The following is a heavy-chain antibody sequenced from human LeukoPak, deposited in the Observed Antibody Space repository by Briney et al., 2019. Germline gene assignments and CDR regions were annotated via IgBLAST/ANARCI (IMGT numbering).Heavy chain of an antibody. CDR1: GYIFTNYW. Sequence: GESLKISCKGAGYIFTNYWIGWVRQMPGKGREWMGIMYPGDSDTRYSPSFQGQITISADKSISTTYLQWSSLTVSDTAMYYCAASTYGSGSYVGFDSWGQGTLVSVSS. CDR2: MYPGDSDT. D-gene: IGHD3-10*01. J-gene: IGHJ4*02. V-gene: IGHV5-51*01. CDR3: AASTYGSGSYVGFDS.